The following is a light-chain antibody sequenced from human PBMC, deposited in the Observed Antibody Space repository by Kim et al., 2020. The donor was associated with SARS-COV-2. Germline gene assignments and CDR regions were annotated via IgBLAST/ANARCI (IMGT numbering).Light chain of an antibody. CDR3: QVWDRSSDRRGVV. CDR2: DDS. Sequence: GKTARLTCGGNNIGCYTVHWYQQKPGQAPVLVLYDDSDRPSGIPERFSGSNSGNTATLTISRVEVGDEADYYCQVWDRSSDRRGVVFGGGTQLTVL. V-gene: IGLV3-21*03. CDR1: NIGCYT. J-gene: IGLJ2*01.